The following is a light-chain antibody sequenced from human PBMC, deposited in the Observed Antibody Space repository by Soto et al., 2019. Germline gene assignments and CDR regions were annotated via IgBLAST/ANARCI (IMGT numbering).Light chain of an antibody. V-gene: IGLV1-40*01. CDR2: DDI. J-gene: IGLJ1*01. CDR1: SSNIGAGYD. CDR3: QSYDTALGGSYG. Sequence: QSVLTQPPSVSGAPGQRVTISCTGSSSNIGAGYDVHWYQQRPGTAPRLLISDDINRPSGVPDRFSGPKSGTSASLAITGLQADDEADYYCQSYDTALGGSYGVGSGTKV.